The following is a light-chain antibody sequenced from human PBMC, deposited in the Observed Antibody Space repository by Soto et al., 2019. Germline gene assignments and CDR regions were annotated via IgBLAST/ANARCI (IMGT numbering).Light chain of an antibody. CDR1: SSDVGL. J-gene: IGLJ1*01. CDR3: CSYTLTYV. V-gene: IGLV2-23*01. CDR2: EGT. Sequence: QSVLTQPASVSGSPGQSITISCTGTSSDVGLVSWYQHRPGKAPKLMIYEGTKRPSGVSSRFSGSKSGNTASLTISGLQAEDEADYHCCSYTLTYVFGTGTKVTVL.